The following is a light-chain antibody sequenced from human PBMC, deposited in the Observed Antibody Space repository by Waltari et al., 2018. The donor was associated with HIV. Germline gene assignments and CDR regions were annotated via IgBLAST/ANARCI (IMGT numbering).Light chain of an antibody. J-gene: IGLJ1*01. CDR1: SSDLGYFDY. Sequence: QSALTQPRSVSGSPGQSVTISCTGTSSDLGYFDYVSWYQQYPGKAPKVIIYEVNQRPSGVPDRFTGSKSGITASLTISGLQGDDEADYYYCSYTYVFGTGTKVNVL. V-gene: IGLV2-11*01. CDR3: CSYTYV. CDR2: EVN.